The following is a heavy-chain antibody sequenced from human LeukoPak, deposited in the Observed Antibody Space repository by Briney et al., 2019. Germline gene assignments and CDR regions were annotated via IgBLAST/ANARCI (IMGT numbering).Heavy chain of an antibody. D-gene: IGHD1-26*01. V-gene: IGHV1-8*01. CDR1: GYTFTSYD. CDR3: PRGTKSGSYWNWFDP. CDR2: MNPNSGNT. J-gene: IGHJ5*02. Sequence: GASVKVSCEASGYTFTSYDINWVRQATGQGLEWMGWMNPNSGNTGYAQKFQGRVTMTRNTSISTAYMELSSLRSEDTAVYYCPRGTKSGSYWNWFDPWGQGTLVTVSS.